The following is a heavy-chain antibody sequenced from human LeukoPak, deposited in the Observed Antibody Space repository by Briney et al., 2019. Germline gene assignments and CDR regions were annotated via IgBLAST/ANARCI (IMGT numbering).Heavy chain of an antibody. V-gene: IGHV3-23*01. J-gene: IGHJ5*02. CDR2: ISGSGDST. CDR1: GYSFSRFA. CDR3: AKGAPHTRQGWFDP. Sequence: GGSLRLSCAASGYSFSRFAMSWVRQAPGKGLEWVSAISGSGDSTYYADSVKGRFTISRDNSKNTLYVQMNSLRAEDTAVYHCAKGAPHTRQGWFDPWGQGTLVTVSS.